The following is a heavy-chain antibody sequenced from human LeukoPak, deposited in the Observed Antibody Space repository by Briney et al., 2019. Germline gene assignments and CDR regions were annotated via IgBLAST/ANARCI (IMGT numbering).Heavy chain of an antibody. V-gene: IGHV3-23*01. CDR1: GFTFSSYG. J-gene: IGHJ4*02. CDR3: AKKALLDYYGSGPYYFDY. Sequence: GGSLRLSCAASGFTFSSYGMSWARQAPGKGLEWVSAISGSGGSTYYADSVKGRFTISRDNSKNTLYLQMNSLRAEDTAVYYCAKKALLDYYGSGPYYFDYWGQGTLVTVSS. D-gene: IGHD3-10*01. CDR2: ISGSGGST.